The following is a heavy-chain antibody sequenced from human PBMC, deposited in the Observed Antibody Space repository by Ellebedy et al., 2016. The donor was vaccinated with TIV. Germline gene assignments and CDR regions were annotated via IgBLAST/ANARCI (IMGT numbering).Heavy chain of an antibody. V-gene: IGHV3-48*02. Sequence: GESLKISXAASGFTFAIYSMNWVRQAPGKGLEWVSYIPGGSSPIYYADSVKGRFTVSRDNAKNSLFLQMNSLRDEDTAVYYCATSNGHLDHWGQGTLVTVSS. D-gene: IGHD2-8*01. CDR3: ATSNGHLDH. J-gene: IGHJ4*02. CDR1: GFTFAIYS. CDR2: IPGGSSPI.